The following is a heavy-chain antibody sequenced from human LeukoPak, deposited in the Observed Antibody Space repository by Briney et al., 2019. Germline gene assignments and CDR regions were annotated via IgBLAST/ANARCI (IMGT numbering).Heavy chain of an antibody. J-gene: IGHJ5*02. CDR1: GDSVSSGGYH. CDR2: IVNSGSA. D-gene: IGHD3-10*01. Sequence: PSETLSLTCTVSGDSVSSGGYHWSWIRQPPGKGLEWIGQIVNSGSANYNPSLKSRVTISLDTSKNQFSLKVRSVTIADTAVYYCARYPAGSGRSDRWGQGTLVTVSS. CDR3: ARYPAGSGRSDR. V-gene: IGHV4-61*08.